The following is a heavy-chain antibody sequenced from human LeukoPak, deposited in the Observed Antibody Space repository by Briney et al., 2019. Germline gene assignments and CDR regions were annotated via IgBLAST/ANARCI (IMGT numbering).Heavy chain of an antibody. V-gene: IGHV1-2*02. CDR2: INPNSGGT. CDR1: GYTFTDYY. D-gene: IGHD6-19*01. J-gene: IGHJ3*02. Sequence: ASVKVSCKASGYTFTDYYMHWVRQAPGQGLEWMGWINPNSGGTNYAQKFQGRVTMTRDTSISTAYMELSRLRSDDTAVYYCVRVSSIAVAGREAFDIWGQGTMVTVSS. CDR3: VRVSSIAVAGREAFDI.